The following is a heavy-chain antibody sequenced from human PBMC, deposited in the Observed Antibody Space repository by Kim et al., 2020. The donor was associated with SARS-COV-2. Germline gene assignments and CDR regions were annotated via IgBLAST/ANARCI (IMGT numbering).Heavy chain of an antibody. D-gene: IGHD6-19*01. V-gene: IGHV7-4-1*02. CDR2: INTNTGNP. J-gene: IGHJ4*02. CDR1: GYTFISYA. Sequence: ASVKVSCKASGYTFISYAMNWVRQAPGQGLEWMGWINTNTGNPMYAQGFTGRFVFSLDTSVSTTYLQINSLEAEDTAVYYCARVAVAGLYYFDYWGQGTLVTVSS. CDR3: ARVAVAGLYYFDY.